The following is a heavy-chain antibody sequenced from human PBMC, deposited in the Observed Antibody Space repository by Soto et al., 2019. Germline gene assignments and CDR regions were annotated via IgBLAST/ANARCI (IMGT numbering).Heavy chain of an antibody. CDR2: ISYDGSNN. J-gene: IGHJ6*02. CDR1: GFTFSSYG. V-gene: IGHV3-30*18. Sequence: PGGSLRLSCAASGFTFSSYGMHWVRQAPGKGLEWVAVISYDGSNNYYADSVKGRFTISRDNSKNTLNLQMTSLRAEDTAVYYCAKDRADILTGLYGMDVWGQGTTVTVSS. CDR3: AKDRADILTGLYGMDV. D-gene: IGHD3-9*01.